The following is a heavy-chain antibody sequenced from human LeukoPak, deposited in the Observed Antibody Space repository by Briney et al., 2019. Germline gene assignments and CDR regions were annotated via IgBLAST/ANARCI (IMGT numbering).Heavy chain of an antibody. J-gene: IGHJ5*02. CDR2: IKSNTDGGTT. CDR3: TTSFFYCSGGSCVWFDP. CDR1: GFTFSNTW. V-gene: IGHV3-15*01. D-gene: IGHD2-15*01. Sequence: GGSLRLSCAASGFTFSNTWMSWVRQAPGKRLEWVGRIKSNTDGGTTDYAAPVKGRFTISRDDSKSTLYLQMNSLKTEDTAVYYCTTSFFYCSGGSCVWFDPWGQGTLVTVSS.